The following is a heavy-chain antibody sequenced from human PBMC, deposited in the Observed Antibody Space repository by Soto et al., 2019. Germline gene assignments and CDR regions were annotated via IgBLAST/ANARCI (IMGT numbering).Heavy chain of an antibody. V-gene: IGHV4-61*01. Sequence: SETLSLTCTVSGGSVSSDSYYWSWIRQPPGKGLEWIGYIYYSGSTNYNPALKSRVTISVDTSKNQFSLKLSSVTAADTAVYYCARDTKLLRGYYCMDVWGQGTTVTVSS. CDR1: GGSVSSDSYY. D-gene: IGHD2-15*01. J-gene: IGHJ6*02. CDR3: ARDTKLLRGYYCMDV. CDR2: IYYSGST.